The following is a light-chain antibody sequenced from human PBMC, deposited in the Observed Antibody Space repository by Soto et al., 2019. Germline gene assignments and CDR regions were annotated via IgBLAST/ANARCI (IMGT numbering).Light chain of an antibody. CDR1: QSISTW. Sequence: DIQITQSPSTLSASVGDRVTITCRASQSISTWLAWYQQRPGKAPKLLIYKASSLESGVPSRFSGSRSGTEFTLTISSLQPDDFATYYCQQYDSSPLTFGGGTKVEIK. CDR3: QQYDSSPLT. J-gene: IGKJ4*01. CDR2: KAS. V-gene: IGKV1-5*03.